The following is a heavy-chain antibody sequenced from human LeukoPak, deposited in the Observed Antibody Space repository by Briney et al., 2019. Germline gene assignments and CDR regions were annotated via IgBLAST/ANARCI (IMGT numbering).Heavy chain of an antibody. J-gene: IGHJ4*02. CDR2: INHSGST. CDR3: ARDEGGLRSGYHGRGSYFDY. CDR1: GGSFSGYY. Sequence: PSETLSLTCAVYGGSFSGYYWSWIRQPPGKGLEWIGEINHSGSTNYNPSLKSRVTISVDTSKNQFSLKLSSVTAADTAVYYCARDEGGLRSGYHGRGSYFDYWGQGTLVTVSS. D-gene: IGHD3-10*02. V-gene: IGHV4-34*01.